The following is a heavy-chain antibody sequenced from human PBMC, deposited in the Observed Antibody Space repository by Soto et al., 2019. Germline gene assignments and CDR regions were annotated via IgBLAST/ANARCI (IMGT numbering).Heavy chain of an antibody. CDR3: ARGRDWCRPLDY. D-gene: IGHD2-8*02. V-gene: IGHV3-33*01. Sequence: QVQLVESGGGVVQPGRSLRLSCAASGFTFSSYGMHWVRQAPGKGLEWVAVIWYDGSNKYYADSVKGRFTISRDNSKNTLYLQMNSLRAEDTAVYYCARGRDWCRPLDYWCQGTLVTVSS. CDR1: GFTFSSYG. CDR2: IWYDGSNK. J-gene: IGHJ4*02.